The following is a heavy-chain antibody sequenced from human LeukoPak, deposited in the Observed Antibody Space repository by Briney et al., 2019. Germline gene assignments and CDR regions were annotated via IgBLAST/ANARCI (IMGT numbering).Heavy chain of an antibody. CDR2: IYYSGST. Sequence: PSETLSLTCTVSGGSISSGGYSWSWIRQHPGKGLEWIGYIYYSGSTYYNPSLKSRVTISVDPSKNQFSLKLSSVSAADTAVYYCARSGPYSGSYDYWGQGTLVTVSP. CDR3: ARSGPYSGSYDY. CDR1: GGSISSGGYS. V-gene: IGHV4-31*03. D-gene: IGHD1-26*01. J-gene: IGHJ4*02.